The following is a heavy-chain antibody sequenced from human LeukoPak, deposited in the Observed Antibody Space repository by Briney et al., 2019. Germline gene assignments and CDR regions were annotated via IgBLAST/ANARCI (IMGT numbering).Heavy chain of an antibody. CDR3: ARDYGSGSYWFDY. CDR1: GFSVSGNY. Sequence: PGGSLRLSCAASGFSVSGNYMNWVRQAPGKGLEWVSVIYSGGSTYYADSVRGRFTISRDNSRNTLYLQMNSLRAEDTAVYYCARDYGSGSYWFDYWGQGTLVTVSS. J-gene: IGHJ4*02. CDR2: IYSGGST. D-gene: IGHD3-10*01. V-gene: IGHV3-66*01.